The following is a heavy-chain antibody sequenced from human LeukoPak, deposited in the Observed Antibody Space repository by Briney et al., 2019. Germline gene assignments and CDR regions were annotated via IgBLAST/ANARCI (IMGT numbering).Heavy chain of an antibody. J-gene: IGHJ4*02. Sequence: SETLSLTCTVSGGSISSYYWSWIRQPPGKGLEWIGSIYYSGSTYYNPSLKSRVTISVDTSKNQFSLKLSSVTAADTAVYCCARVHYDILTGYFLDYWGQGTLVTVSS. D-gene: IGHD3-9*01. V-gene: IGHV4-39*07. CDR2: IYYSGST. CDR3: ARVHYDILTGYFLDY. CDR1: GGSISSYY.